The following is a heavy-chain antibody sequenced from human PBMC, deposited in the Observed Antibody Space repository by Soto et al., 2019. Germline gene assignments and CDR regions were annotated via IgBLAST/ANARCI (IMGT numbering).Heavy chain of an antibody. CDR2: TYYRAKWNT. CDR1: GDSVSTNGVA. Sequence: QVQLQQSGPGLVKPSQTLSLTCAISGDSVSTNGVAWNWIGLSPSRGLEWLGRTYYRAKWNTDYALSVKGRITINPDTSKNQFSLQLNSVTPEDTAVYYCARGKHSTFDIWGQGTMVAVSS. J-gene: IGHJ3*02. CDR3: ARGKHSTFDI. D-gene: IGHD6-13*01. V-gene: IGHV6-1*01.